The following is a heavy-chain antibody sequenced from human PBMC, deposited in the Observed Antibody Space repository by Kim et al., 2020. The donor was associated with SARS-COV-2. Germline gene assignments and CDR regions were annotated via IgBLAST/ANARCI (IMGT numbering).Heavy chain of an antibody. J-gene: IGHJ4*02. V-gene: IGHV3-7*01. CDR2: IKQDGSEK. Sequence: GGSLRLSCAASGFTFSSYWMSWVRQAPGKGLEWVANIKQDGSEKYYVDSVKGRFTISRDNAKNSLYLQMNSLRAEDTAVYYCARDQDYGDYYEPFDYWGQGTLVTVSS. D-gene: IGHD4-17*01. CDR1: GFTFSSYW. CDR3: ARDQDYGDYYEPFDY.